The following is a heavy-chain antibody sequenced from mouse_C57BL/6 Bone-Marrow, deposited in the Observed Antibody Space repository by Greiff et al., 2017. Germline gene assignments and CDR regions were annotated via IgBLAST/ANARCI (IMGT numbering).Heavy chain of an antibody. Sequence: EVQLQQSGAELVRPGASVKLSCTASGFNIKDDYMHWVKQRPEQGLEWIGWIDPENGDTEYASKFQGKATITADTSSNTAYLQLSSLTSEDTAVYYCTTVIYYYGSSPAWFAYWGQGTLVTVSA. CDR2: IDPENGDT. V-gene: IGHV14-4*01. CDR1: GFNIKDDY. D-gene: IGHD1-1*01. J-gene: IGHJ3*01. CDR3: TTVIYYYGSSPAWFAY.